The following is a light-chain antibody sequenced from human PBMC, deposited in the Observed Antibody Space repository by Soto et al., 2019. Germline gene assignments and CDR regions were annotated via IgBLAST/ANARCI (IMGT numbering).Light chain of an antibody. J-gene: IGKJ5*01. V-gene: IGKV1-33*01. CDR3: QQYDNLPIT. Sequence: DIQITHSPSSVSASVGDKVTITFRASQGISHWVAWYQQKPGKAPNLLIYDASNLETGVPSRFSGSGSGTDFTFTISSLQPEDIATYYCQQYDNLPITFGQGTRLEIK. CDR2: DAS. CDR1: QGISHW.